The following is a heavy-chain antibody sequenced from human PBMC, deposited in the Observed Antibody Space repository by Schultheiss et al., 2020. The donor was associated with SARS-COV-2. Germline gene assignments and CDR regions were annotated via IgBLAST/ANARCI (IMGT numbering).Heavy chain of an antibody. V-gene: IGHV3-21*01. CDR1: GFTFSDYY. D-gene: IGHD5-18*01. Sequence: GESLKISCAASGFTFSDYYMNWVRQAPGKGLEWVSSISSSSSYIYYADSVKGRFTISRDNAKNSLYLQMNSLRAEDTAVYYCASWNDGYSYGYYGMDVWGQGTTVTVSS. CDR2: ISSSSSYI. CDR3: ASWNDGYSYGYYGMDV. J-gene: IGHJ6*02.